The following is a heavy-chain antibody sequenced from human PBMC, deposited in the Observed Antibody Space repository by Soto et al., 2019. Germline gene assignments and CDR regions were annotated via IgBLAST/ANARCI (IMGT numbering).Heavy chain of an antibody. D-gene: IGHD1-1*01. CDR1: GFTFSGAW. CDR3: TLGTGLTEFDY. CDR2: IKRKIDGETP. V-gene: IGHV3-15*01. J-gene: IGHJ4*02. Sequence: GGCLRLSCVVSGFTFSGAWMTCIRQAPGKGLGWVGRIKRKIDGETPDYAAPVKGRFPISSDDSKSTLYLQMNSLRTQATAMYYCTLGTGLTEFDYWGLGALVTVSS.